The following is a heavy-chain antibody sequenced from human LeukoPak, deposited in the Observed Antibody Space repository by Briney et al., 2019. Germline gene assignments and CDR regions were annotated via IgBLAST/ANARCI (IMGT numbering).Heavy chain of an antibody. D-gene: IGHD6-6*01. CDR3: ARESFAARWD. CDR1: GFTFSSYW. CDR2: IKQDGSEK. V-gene: IGHV3-7*01. Sequence: PGGSLRLSCAASGFTFSSYWMSWVRKAPGKGLEWVANIKQDGSEKYYVDSVKGRFTISRDNANNLLYLQTNSLRAEDTAVYYCARESFAARWDWGQGTLVTVSS. J-gene: IGHJ4*02.